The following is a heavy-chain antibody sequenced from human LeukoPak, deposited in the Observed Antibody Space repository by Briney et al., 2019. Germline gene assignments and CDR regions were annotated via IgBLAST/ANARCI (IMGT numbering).Heavy chain of an antibody. CDR3: AKDRVAAAVDYYYYYGMDV. CDR1: GFTFDDYA. V-gene: IGHV3-43D*04. CDR2: ISWDGGST. Sequence: GGSLRLSCAASGFTFDDYATHWVRQAPGKGLEWVSLISWDGGSTYYADSVKGRFTISRDNSKNSLYLQMNSLRAEDTALYYCAKDRVAAAVDYYYYYGMDVWGKGTTVTVSS. D-gene: IGHD6-13*01. J-gene: IGHJ6*04.